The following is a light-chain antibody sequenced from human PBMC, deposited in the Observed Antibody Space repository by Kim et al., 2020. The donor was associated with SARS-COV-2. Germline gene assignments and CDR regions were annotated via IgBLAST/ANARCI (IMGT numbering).Light chain of an antibody. J-gene: IGLJ3*02. Sequence: GNTLTLPGTHTRRTIANNCGQWYQQRPGSAPTIVISEDDQIPSGVPERFSGSIDSSSNSASLTISGLKTEDEASYYCQSFDDDNWVFGGGTQLTVL. CDR2: EDD. CDR3: QSFDDDNWV. CDR1: RRTIANNC. V-gene: IGLV6-57*03.